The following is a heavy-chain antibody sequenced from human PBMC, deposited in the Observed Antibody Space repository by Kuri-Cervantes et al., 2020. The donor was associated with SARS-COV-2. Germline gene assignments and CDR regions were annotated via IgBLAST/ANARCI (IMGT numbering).Heavy chain of an antibody. J-gene: IGHJ4*02. V-gene: IGHV1-69*06. Sequence: SVKVSCKASGGTFSSYAISWVRQAPGQGLEWMGGIIPISGTANYAQKFQGRVTITADKSTSTAYMELSSLRSEDTAVYYCARDGPSPRSSIAARLRYWGQGTLVTVSS. CDR3: ARDGPSPRSSIAARLRY. CDR1: GGTFSSYA. D-gene: IGHD6-6*01. CDR2: IIPISGTA.